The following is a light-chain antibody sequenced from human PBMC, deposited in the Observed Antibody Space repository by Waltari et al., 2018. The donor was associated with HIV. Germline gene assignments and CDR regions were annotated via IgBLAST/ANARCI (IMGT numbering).Light chain of an antibody. CDR1: QDISNY. CDR2: DAS. J-gene: IGKJ1*01. CDR3: QHYCTLRPGT. Sequence: DLQMTQSPSSLSASLGDRVTITCQASQDISNYLNWYQQKSGKTPKLLIYDASNLQTEVPSRFSGRRSGSDFTFTIWSLQPEDIATYYCQHYCTLRPGTFGQGTKVEIK. V-gene: IGKV1-33*01.